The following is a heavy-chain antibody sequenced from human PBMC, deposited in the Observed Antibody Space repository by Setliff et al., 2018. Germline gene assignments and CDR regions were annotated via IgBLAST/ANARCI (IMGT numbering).Heavy chain of an antibody. CDR2: ISPYTGNI. V-gene: IGHV1-18*01. J-gene: IGHJ1*01. CDR3: ARLVRYCTRTSCQRTSGAEL. CDR1: GDTFNTYT. D-gene: IGHD2-2*01. Sequence: ASVKVSCKASGDTFNTYTLSWVRQAPGQGLEWMGWISPYTGNIYSAQRFQGRVTLTTDASTSTAYLEVRSLTSDDTAIYYCARLVRYCTRTSCQRTSGAELWGQGTLVTVSS.